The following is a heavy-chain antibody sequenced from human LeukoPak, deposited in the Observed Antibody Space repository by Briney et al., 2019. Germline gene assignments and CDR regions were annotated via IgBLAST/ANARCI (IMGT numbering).Heavy chain of an antibody. J-gene: IGHJ4*02. CDR3: ARDKETYSNPMGY. V-gene: IGHV3-48*01. D-gene: IGHD4-11*01. CDR1: GFTFSTYS. Sequence: HPGGSLRLSCVGSGFTFSTYSMNWVRQAPGKGLEWVSYISSGSSSIYYADSVKARFTISRDNAKNSLSLQMNSLRAEDTAIYYCARDKETYSNPMGYWGQGTLVTVSS. CDR2: ISSGSSSI.